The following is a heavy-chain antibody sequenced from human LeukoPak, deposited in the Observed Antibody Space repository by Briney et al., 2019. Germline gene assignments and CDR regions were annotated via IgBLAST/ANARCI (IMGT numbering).Heavy chain of an antibody. V-gene: IGHV3-9*01. J-gene: IGHJ6*02. CDR3: AKDRRPYYYYGMDV. Sequence: PGRSLRLSCAASGFTFDDYAMHWGRQGPGKGLEWVSGISWNSGSIGYAESVKGRFTISRDHAKNSLYLQMNSLRAEDTALYYCAKDRRPYYYYGMDVWGQGTTVTVSS. CDR2: ISWNSGSI. CDR1: GFTFDDYA.